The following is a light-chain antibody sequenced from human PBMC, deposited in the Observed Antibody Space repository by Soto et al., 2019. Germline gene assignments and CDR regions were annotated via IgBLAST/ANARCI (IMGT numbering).Light chain of an antibody. Sequence: QSVLTQPPSVSGAPGQRVTISCTGSSSNIGAGYDVHWYQQLPGTAPKLLIYGNSNRPSVVPDRFSGSKSGTSASLAITGLQAEDEADYYCQSYDSSLSHVFGTGTKVTVL. CDR2: GNS. CDR3: QSYDSSLSHV. V-gene: IGLV1-40*01. CDR1: SSNIGAGYD. J-gene: IGLJ1*01.